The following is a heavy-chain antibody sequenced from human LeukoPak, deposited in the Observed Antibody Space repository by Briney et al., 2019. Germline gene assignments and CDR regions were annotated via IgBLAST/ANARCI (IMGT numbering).Heavy chain of an antibody. CDR2: ISYDGSNK. V-gene: IGHV3-30*04. CDR3: ARDQTTAPYYYGMDV. J-gene: IGHJ6*02. D-gene: IGHD1-1*01. Sequence: GGSLRLSCAASGFTFSSYAMHWVRQAPGKGLEWVAVISYDGSNKYYADSVKGRFTISRDNSKNTLYLQMNSLRAEDTAVYYCARDQTTAPYYYGMDVWGQGTTVTVSS. CDR1: GFTFSSYA.